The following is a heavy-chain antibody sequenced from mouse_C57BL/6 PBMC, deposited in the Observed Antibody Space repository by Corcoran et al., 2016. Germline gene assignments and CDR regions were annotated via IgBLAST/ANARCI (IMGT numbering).Heavy chain of an antibody. CDR1: GYTFTDYY. CDR3: ARSTPGYFDY. Sequence: EVQLQQSGPELVKPGASVKISCKASGYTFTDYYMNWVKQSHGKSLEWIGDINPNNGGTSYNQKFKGKATFTVDKSSSTAYMELRSLTSEDSAVYYCARSTPGYFDYWGQGTTLTVSS. V-gene: IGHV1-26*01. CDR2: INPNNGGT. J-gene: IGHJ2*01.